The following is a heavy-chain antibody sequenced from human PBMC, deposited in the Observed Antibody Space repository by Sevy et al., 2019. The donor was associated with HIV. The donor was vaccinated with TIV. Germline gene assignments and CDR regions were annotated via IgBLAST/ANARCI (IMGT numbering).Heavy chain of an antibody. CDR1: GFTFSSYS. J-gene: IGHJ4*02. Sequence: GGSLRLSCAASGFTFSSYSMNWVRQAPGKGLEWVSYISSSSSNIYYADSVKGRFTISRDNAKNSLYLQMNSLRDEDTAVYYCARGRYYDSSGYNYFDYWGQGTLVTVSS. V-gene: IGHV3-48*02. CDR3: ARGRYYDSSGYNYFDY. D-gene: IGHD3-22*01. CDR2: ISSSSSNI.